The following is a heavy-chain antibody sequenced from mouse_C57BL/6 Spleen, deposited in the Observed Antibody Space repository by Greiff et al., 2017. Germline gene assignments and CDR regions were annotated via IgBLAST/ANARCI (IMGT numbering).Heavy chain of an antibody. D-gene: IGHD2-1*01. V-gene: IGHV1-81*01. Sequence: QVQLQQSGAELARPGASVKLSCKASGYTFTSYGISWVKQRTGQGLEWIGEIYPRSGNTYYNEKFKGKATLTADKSSSTAYMEIRSLTSEDAAVYFCARGGIYYGNYAMDYWGQGTSVTVSS. J-gene: IGHJ4*01. CDR3: ARGGIYYGNYAMDY. CDR2: IYPRSGNT. CDR1: GYTFTSYG.